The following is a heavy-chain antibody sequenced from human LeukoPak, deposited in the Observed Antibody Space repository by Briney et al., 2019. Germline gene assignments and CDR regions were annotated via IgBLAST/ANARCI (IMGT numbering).Heavy chain of an antibody. V-gene: IGHV1-2*02. D-gene: IGHD3-10*01. CDR2: INPNSGDT. CDR3: ARGSLRYFDY. CDR1: GYTFTSYG. J-gene: IGHJ4*02. Sequence: ASVKVSCKASGYTFTSYGISWVRQAPGQGLEWMGWINPNSGDTNYAQKFQDRVTMTRDTSISTAYMELTRLRFDDTAVYYCARGSLRYFDYWGQGTLVTVSS.